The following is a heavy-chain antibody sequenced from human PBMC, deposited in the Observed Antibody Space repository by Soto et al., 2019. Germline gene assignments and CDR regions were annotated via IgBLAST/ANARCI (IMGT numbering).Heavy chain of an antibody. Sequence: SETLSLTCTVSGDYISSGYHWAWIRQPPGKGLEWIASIFHTGTTYYNPSFKSRVTISVDTSANQFALKLNSVTAADSAVYYCARVRCSSTICSMHYYYGMDVWGQGTTVTVSS. J-gene: IGHJ6*02. CDR3: ARVRCSSTICSMHYYYGMDV. CDR2: IFHTGTT. V-gene: IGHV4-38-2*02. CDR1: GDYISSGYH. D-gene: IGHD2-2*01.